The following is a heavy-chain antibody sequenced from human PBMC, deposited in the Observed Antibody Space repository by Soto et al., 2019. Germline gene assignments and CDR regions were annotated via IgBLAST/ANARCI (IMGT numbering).Heavy chain of an antibody. CDR1: DGSFSGYY. CDR3: ARYSSTWSKYLQH. D-gene: IGHD6-13*01. Sequence: VQLQQWGAGLLKTSETLSLTCAVYDGSFSGYYWSWIRQTPGKRLEWVGDINHGGSANYNPSLKSRVTFSLDLSKNQFSLKLNSVIAADTAVYYCARYSSTWSKYLQHWGRGSLVIVSS. J-gene: IGHJ1*01. CDR2: INHGGSA. V-gene: IGHV4-34*01.